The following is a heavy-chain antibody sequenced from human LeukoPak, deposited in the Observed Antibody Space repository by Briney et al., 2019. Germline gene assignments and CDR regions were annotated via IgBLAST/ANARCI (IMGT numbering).Heavy chain of an antibody. CDR1: GYTLTELS. V-gene: IGHV1-24*01. D-gene: IGHD5-18*01. Sequence: ASVKVSCKVSGYTLTELSMHWVRQAPGKGLEWMGGFDPEDGETIYAQKFQGRVTMTEDTSTDTAYMELSSLRSEDTAVYYCATDFNTAMALDYRGQGTLVTVSS. J-gene: IGHJ4*02. CDR2: FDPEDGET. CDR3: ATDFNTAMALDY.